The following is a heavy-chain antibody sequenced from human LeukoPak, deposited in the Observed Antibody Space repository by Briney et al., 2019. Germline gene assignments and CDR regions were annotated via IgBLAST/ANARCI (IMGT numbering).Heavy chain of an antibody. CDR3: ARDQRDGSGRSRSNYYFDY. J-gene: IGHJ4*02. CDR2: ISAHNGNT. V-gene: IGHV1-18*01. D-gene: IGHD1-26*01. Sequence: GASVKDSCKASGYTFANYGISWVRQAPGQGLEWMGWISAHNGNTEDAQKFQGRVTMTTDTSTRTAYMELRSLRSDDTAVYYCARDQRDGSGRSRSNYYFDYWGQGTLVTVSS. CDR1: GYTFANYG.